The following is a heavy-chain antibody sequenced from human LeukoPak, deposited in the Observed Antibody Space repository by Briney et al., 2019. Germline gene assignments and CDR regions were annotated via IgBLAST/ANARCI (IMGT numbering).Heavy chain of an antibody. CDR2: ISGSGSML. D-gene: IGHD2-2*01. CDR1: GFTFSDYY. V-gene: IGHV3-11*04. J-gene: IGHJ4*02. CDR3: ARDHRYCSSTSCYLDY. Sequence: PGGSLRLSCAASGFTFSDYYMSWVRQAPGKGLEWVSYISGSGSMLHYADSVKGRSTISRDNAKNSLYLQMSTLRAEDTAVYYCARDHRYCSSTSCYLDYWGQGTLVTVSS.